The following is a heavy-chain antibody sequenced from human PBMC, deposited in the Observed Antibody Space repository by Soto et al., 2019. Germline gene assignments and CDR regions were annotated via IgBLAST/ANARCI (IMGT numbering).Heavy chain of an antibody. CDR2: ISYGGSNK. V-gene: IGHV3-30-3*01. D-gene: IGHD5-12*01. Sequence: PGGSLRLSCAASGFTFSSYAMHWVRQAPGKGLEWVAVISYGGSNKYYADSVKGRFTISRDNSKNTLYLQMNSLRAEDTAVYYCARGEFGYSGYDSGWAYYYYGMDVWGQGTTVTVSS. CDR3: ARGEFGYSGYDSGWAYYYYGMDV. CDR1: GFTFSSYA. J-gene: IGHJ6*02.